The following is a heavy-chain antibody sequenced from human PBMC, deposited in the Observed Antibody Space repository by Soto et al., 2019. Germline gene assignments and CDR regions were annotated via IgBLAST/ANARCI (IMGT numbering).Heavy chain of an antibody. D-gene: IGHD6-6*01. CDR2: IACDGSNK. Sequence: GGSLRLSCAASGFTFSTYSMNWVRQSPGKGLEWLAVIACDGSNKYYADSGKGRFTISRDSSQNTVYLQVNSLGGEDTAVYYWAKDGSSSSVAGMDVWGQGTTVTVSS. CDR3: AKDGSSSSVAGMDV. V-gene: IGHV3-30*18. CDR1: GFTFSTYS. J-gene: IGHJ6*02.